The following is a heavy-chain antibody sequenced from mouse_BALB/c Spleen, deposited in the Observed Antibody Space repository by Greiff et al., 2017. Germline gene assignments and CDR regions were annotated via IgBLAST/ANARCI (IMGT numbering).Heavy chain of an antibody. Sequence: EVKLMESGGGLVQPGGSLKLSCAASGFTFSSYAMSWVRQTPEKRLEWVATISSGGSYTYYPDSVKGRFTISRDNAKNTLYLQMSSLRSEDTAMYYCARGLLLRQEGYFDVWGAGTTVTVSS. V-gene: IGHV5-9-3*01. D-gene: IGHD1-1*01. J-gene: IGHJ1*01. CDR3: ARGLLLRQEGYFDV. CDR2: ISSGGSYT. CDR1: GFTFSSYA.